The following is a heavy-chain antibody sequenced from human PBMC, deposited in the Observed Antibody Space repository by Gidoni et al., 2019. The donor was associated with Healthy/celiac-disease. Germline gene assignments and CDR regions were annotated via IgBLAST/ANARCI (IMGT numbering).Heavy chain of an antibody. V-gene: IGHV3-30*04. J-gene: IGHJ6*02. CDR3: ARAGDYWSYYYYGMDV. CDR2: ISYDGSNK. D-gene: IGHD4-17*01. CDR1: GFTFSSSA. Sequence: QVQLVESGGGVVQPGRSLRLTCAASGFTFSSSAMHWVRQAPGQGLEWVAVISYDGSNKYYADSVKGRFNISRDNSKNTLYLQMNSLRAEDTAVYYCARAGDYWSYYYYGMDVWGQGTTVTVSS.